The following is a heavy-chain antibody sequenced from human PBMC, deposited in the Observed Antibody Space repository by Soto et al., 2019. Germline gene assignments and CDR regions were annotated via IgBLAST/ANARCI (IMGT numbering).Heavy chain of an antibody. Sequence: EVQLVESGGGLVQPGRSLRLSCAASGFTFDDYAMHWVRQAPGKGLEWVSGISWNSGSIGYADSVKGRFTISRDNAKNSLYLQMNSLRAEDTALYYCAKAGCSSTSCYGNYWGQGTLVTVSS. CDR3: AKAGCSSTSCYGNY. V-gene: IGHV3-9*01. D-gene: IGHD2-2*01. J-gene: IGHJ4*02. CDR1: GFTFDDYA. CDR2: ISWNSGSI.